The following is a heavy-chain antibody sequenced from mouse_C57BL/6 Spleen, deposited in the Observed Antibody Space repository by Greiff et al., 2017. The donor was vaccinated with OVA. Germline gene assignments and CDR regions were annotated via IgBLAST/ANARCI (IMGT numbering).Heavy chain of an antibody. V-gene: IGHV5-4*01. CDR1: GFTFSSYA. Sequence: EVQRVESGGGLVKPGGSLKLSCAASGFTFSSYAMSWVRQTPEKRLEWVATISDGGSYTYYPDNVKGRFTISRDNAKNNLYLQMSHLKSEDTAMYYCARDRGEGYWGQGTTLTVSS. CDR3: ARDRGEGY. CDR2: ISDGGSYT. D-gene: IGHD2-13*01. J-gene: IGHJ2*01.